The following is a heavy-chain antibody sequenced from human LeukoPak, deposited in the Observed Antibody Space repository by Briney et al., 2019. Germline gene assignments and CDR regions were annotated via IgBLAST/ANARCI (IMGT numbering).Heavy chain of an antibody. V-gene: IGHV3-7*01. CDR2: IKQDGSEK. CDR1: GFTFSNYW. D-gene: IGHD1-26*01. J-gene: IGHJ3*02. CDR3: ARVRYRSDAFDI. Sequence: GGSLRLSCAASGFTFSNYWISGVGQPPGKGLGWVDNIKQDGSEKHYVDSVKGRFTISRDNAKNSLYLQMNSLRVEDTAVYFCARVRYRSDAFDIWGQGTMVTVSS.